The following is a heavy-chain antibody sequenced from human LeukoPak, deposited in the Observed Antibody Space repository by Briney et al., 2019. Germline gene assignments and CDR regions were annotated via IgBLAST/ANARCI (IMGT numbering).Heavy chain of an antibody. D-gene: IGHD4-17*01. J-gene: IGHJ4*02. CDR1: GFTFSSYR. V-gene: IGHV3-21*01. Sequence: GGSLRLSCAASGFTFSSYRMNWVRQAPGKGLEWVSSISSSSSYIYYADSVKGRFTISRDNAKNSLYLQMNSLRAEDTAVYYCARLGYGDYFFDYWGQGTLVTVSS. CDR2: ISSSSSYI. CDR3: ARLGYGDYFFDY.